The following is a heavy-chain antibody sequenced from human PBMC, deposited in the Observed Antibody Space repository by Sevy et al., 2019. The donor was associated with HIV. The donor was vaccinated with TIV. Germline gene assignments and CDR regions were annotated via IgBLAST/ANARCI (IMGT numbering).Heavy chain of an antibody. J-gene: IGHJ4*02. CDR2: IGGSADYT. Sequence: GGSLRLSCVASGFTFSSYAMNWVRQAPGKGLEWVAAIGGSADYTYYADSVKGRFTISRDNSKNTLSLQMNGLRAEDTAVYYCAKEVSEHRYFDYWGQGTLVTVSS. CDR1: GFTFSSYA. V-gene: IGHV3-23*01. D-gene: IGHD3-16*02. CDR3: AKEVSEHRYFDY.